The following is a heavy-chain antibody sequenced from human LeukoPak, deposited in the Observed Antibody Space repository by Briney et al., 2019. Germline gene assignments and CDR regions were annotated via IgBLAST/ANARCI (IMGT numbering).Heavy chain of an antibody. J-gene: IGHJ4*02. CDR1: GGTFSSYA. CDR3: AREGDSSGFDY. D-gene: IGHD3-22*01. V-gene: IGHV1-3*03. CDR2: INAGNGNT. Sequence: GASVKVSCKASGGTFSSYAISWVRQAPGQRLEWMGWINAGNGNTKYSQEFQGRVTITRDTSASTAYMELSSLRSEDMAVYYCAREGDSSGFDYWGQGTLVTVSS.